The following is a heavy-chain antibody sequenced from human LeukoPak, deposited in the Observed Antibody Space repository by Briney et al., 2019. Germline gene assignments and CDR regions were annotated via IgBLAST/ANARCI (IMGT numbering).Heavy chain of an antibody. V-gene: IGHV1-2*02. Sequence: GASVNVSFKASGYTFTCYYMHWVRQAPGQGLEWMGWINPNSGGTNYAQKFQGRVTMTRDTSISTAYMELSRLRSDDTAVYYCARDKGVWSGYFDYWGQGTLVTVSS. D-gene: IGHD3-3*01. J-gene: IGHJ4*02. CDR2: INPNSGGT. CDR1: GYTFTCYY. CDR3: ARDKGVWSGYFDY.